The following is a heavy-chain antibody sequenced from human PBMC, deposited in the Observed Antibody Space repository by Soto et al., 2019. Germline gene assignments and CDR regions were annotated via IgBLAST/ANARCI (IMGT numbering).Heavy chain of an antibody. D-gene: IGHD4-17*01. CDR2: ISSSSSTI. V-gene: IGHV3-48*01. J-gene: IGHJ6*03. CDR1: GFTFSSYS. Sequence: PGGSLRLSCAASGFTFSSYSMNWVRQAPGKGLEWVSYISSSSSTIYYADSVKGRFTISKDNAKNSLYLQMNSLRAEDTAVYYCARVDYGDYDYYYYYYMDVWGKGTTVTVSS. CDR3: ARVDYGDYDYYYYYYMDV.